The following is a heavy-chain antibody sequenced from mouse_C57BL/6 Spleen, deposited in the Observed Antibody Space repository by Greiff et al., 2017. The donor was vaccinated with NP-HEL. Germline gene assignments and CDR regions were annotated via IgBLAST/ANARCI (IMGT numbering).Heavy chain of an antibody. J-gene: IGHJ1*03. V-gene: IGHV1-22*01. CDR1: GYTFTDYN. CDR3: ARHYDYDGYFDV. CDR2: INPNNGGT. D-gene: IGHD2-4*01. Sequence: EVQLQQSGPELVKPGASVKMSCKASGYTFTDYNMHWVKQSHGKSLEWIGYINPNNGGTSYNQKFKGKATLTVNKSSSTAYMELRSLTSEDSAVYYCARHYDYDGYFDVWGTGTTVTVSS.